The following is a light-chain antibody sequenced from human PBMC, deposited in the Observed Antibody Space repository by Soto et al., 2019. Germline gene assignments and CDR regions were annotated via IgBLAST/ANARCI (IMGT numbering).Light chain of an antibody. J-gene: IGLJ1*01. V-gene: IGLV2-14*01. CDR3: SSYTSSSTLEV. CDR2: DVT. CDR1: SSDVGGYNY. Sequence: QSALTQPASVSGSPGQSITISCTGTSSDVGGYNYVSWYQQHPGKDPKLIIYDVTNRPSGVSNRFSGSKSGNTASLTISGLQAEDEADYYCSSYTSSSTLEVFGTGTKVTVL.